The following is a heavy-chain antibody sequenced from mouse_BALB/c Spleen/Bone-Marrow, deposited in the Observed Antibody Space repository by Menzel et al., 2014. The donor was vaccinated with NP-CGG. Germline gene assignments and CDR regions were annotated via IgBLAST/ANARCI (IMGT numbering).Heavy chain of an antibody. CDR2: ISYSGST. CDR1: GDSITSGY. D-gene: IGHD2-2*01. J-gene: IGHJ4*01. V-gene: IGHV3-8*02. Sequence: EVKLVESGPSLVKPSQTLSLTCSVTGDSITSGYWNWIRKFPGNKLEYMGYISYSGSTYYNPSLKSRISITRDTSKNQYYLQLNSVTTEDTATYYCARGGIWFPYAMDYWGQGTSVTVPS. CDR3: ARGGIWFPYAMDY.